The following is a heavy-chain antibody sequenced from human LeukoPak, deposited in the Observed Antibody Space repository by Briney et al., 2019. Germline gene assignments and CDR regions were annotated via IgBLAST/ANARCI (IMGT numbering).Heavy chain of an antibody. V-gene: IGHV3-30*03. D-gene: IGHD1-26*01. CDR3: ARGDESGSYAY. Sequence: GGSLRLSCAASGFTFSSYGMHWVRQAPGKGLEWVAVISYDGSNKYYADSVKGRFTISRDNAKNTLYLQMNSLRAEDTAVYYCARGDESGSYAYWGQGTLVTVSS. CDR2: ISYDGSNK. CDR1: GFTFSSYG. J-gene: IGHJ4*02.